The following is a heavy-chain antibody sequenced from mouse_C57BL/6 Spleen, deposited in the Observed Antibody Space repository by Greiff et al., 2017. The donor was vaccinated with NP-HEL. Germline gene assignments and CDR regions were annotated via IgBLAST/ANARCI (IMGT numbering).Heavy chain of an antibody. J-gene: IGHJ3*01. CDR3: TRDGYQAWFAY. V-gene: IGHV1-15*01. D-gene: IGHD2-3*01. CDR1: GYTFTDYE. Sequence: VHLVESGAELVRPGASVTLSCKASGYTFTDYEMHWVKQTPVHGLEWIGAIDPETGGTAYNQKFKGKAILTADKSSSTAYMELRSLTSEDSAVYYCTRDGYQAWFAYWGQGTLVTVSA. CDR2: IDPETGGT.